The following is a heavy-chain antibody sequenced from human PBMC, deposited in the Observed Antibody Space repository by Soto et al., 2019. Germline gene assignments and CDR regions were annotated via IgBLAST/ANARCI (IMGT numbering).Heavy chain of an antibody. D-gene: IGHD3-22*01. J-gene: IGHJ3*02. Sequence: ASVKVSCKVSGYTLAELSMHWVRQAPGKGLEWMGGFDPEDGETIYAQKFQGRVTMTRDTSTSTVYMELSSLRSEDTAVYYCAREHYYDSSGYIHGAFDIWGQGTMVTVSS. CDR1: GYTLAELS. V-gene: IGHV1-24*01. CDR2: FDPEDGET. CDR3: AREHYYDSSGYIHGAFDI.